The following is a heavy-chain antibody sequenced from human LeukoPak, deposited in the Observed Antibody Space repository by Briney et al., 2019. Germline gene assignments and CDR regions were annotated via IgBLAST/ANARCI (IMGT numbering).Heavy chain of an antibody. CDR3: ASPLFDP. Sequence: SETLSLTCAVYGGSFSGYYWSWIRRPPGKGLEWIGEINHSGSTNYNPSLKSRVTISVDTSKNQFSLKLSSVTAADTAVYYCASPLFDPWGQGTLVTVSS. V-gene: IGHV4-34*01. J-gene: IGHJ5*02. CDR1: GGSFSGYY. CDR2: INHSGST.